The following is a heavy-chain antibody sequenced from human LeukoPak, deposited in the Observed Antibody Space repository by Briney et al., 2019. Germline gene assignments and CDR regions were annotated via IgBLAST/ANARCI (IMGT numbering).Heavy chain of an antibody. J-gene: IGHJ4*02. CDR1: GFTFSSYS. V-gene: IGHV3-48*01. CDR3: ARDWVVAVPVY. D-gene: IGHD5-12*01. Sequence: GGSLRLSCAASGFTFSSYSMNWVRQAPGKGLEWVSYISSSSSTIYYADSVKGRFTISRDNAKNSLYLQMNSLRAEDTAVYYCARDWVVAVPVYWGQGTLVTVSS. CDR2: ISSSSSTI.